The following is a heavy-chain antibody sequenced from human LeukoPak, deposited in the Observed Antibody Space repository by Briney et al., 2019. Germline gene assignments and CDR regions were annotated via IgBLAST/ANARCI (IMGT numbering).Heavy chain of an antibody. D-gene: IGHD2-2*01. J-gene: IGHJ6*02. CDR3: ARDGRYCIITSCYGYYGMDV. CDR1: GFTVSSDY. V-gene: IGHV3-53*04. Sequence: QAGGSLILSGASFGFTVSSDYLSGVSEGAGNGLEGVSVFYSRCCTYYADFVKGGFTSYRQNSKSTLDIQMNSLSPEDTAVYYCARDGRYCIITSCYGYYGMDVWGQGTTVTVTS. CDR2: FYSRCCT.